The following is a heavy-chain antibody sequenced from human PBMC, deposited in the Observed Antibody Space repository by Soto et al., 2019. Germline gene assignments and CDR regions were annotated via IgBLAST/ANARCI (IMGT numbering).Heavy chain of an antibody. CDR2: IYPGDSDT. CDR1: GYSFTSYW. J-gene: IGHJ3*02. V-gene: IGHV5-51*01. CDR3: ARSMVRGVMGDAFDI. D-gene: IGHD3-10*01. Sequence: HGESLKISCKGSGYSFTSYWIGWVRQMPGKGLEWMGIIYPGDSDTRYSPSFQGQVTISADKSISTAYLQWSSLKASDTAMYYCARSMVRGVMGDAFDIWGQGTMVTVSS.